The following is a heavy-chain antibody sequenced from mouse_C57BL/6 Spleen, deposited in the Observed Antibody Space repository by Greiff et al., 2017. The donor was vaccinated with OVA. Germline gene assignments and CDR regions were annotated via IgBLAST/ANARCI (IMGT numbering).Heavy chain of an antibody. Sequence: VHVKQSGPELVKPGASVTMSCKASGYTFTDYNMHWVKQSHGKSLEWIGYLNPNNGGTSYNQKFKGKATLTVNKSSSTAYMELRSLTSEDSAVYYCARYDYDGFAYWGQGTLVTVSA. CDR1: GYTFTDYN. J-gene: IGHJ3*01. CDR3: ARYDYDGFAY. D-gene: IGHD2-4*01. V-gene: IGHV1-22*01. CDR2: LNPNNGGT.